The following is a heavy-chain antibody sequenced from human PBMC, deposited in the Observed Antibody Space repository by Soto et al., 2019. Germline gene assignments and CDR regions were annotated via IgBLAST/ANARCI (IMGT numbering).Heavy chain of an antibody. D-gene: IGHD6-13*01. V-gene: IGHV4-38-2*01. CDR3: ARAGVSYRSSWYGGYFDY. J-gene: IGHJ4*02. CDR1: GYSISSGYY. Sequence: SETLSLTCAVSGYSISSGYYWGWIRQPPGKGLEWIGSIYHSGSTYYNPSLKSRVTISVDTSKNQFSLKLSSVTAADTAVYYCARAGVSYRSSWYGGYFDYWGQGTLATVSS. CDR2: IYHSGST.